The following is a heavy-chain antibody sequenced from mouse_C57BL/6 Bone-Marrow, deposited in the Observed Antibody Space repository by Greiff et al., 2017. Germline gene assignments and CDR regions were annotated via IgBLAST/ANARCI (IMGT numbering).Heavy chain of an antibody. CDR1: GFSLTSYG. Sequence: VQVVESGPGLVQPSPSLSITCTVSGFSLTSYGVHWVRQSPGKGLEWMGVIWRGGSTDYNAAFIYRLSISKDNSTTQVFFKMNRLQADDTAIYYCARPSDGYWYFDVWGTGTTVTVSS. CDR2: IWRGGST. V-gene: IGHV2-2*01. CDR3: ARPSDGYWYFDV. J-gene: IGHJ1*03.